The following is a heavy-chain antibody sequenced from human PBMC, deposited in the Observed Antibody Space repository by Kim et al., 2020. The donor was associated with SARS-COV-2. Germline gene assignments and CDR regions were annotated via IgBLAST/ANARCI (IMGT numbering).Heavy chain of an antibody. CDR1: GFTVSSNY. CDR3: ARDRGSGGWYWGVGFDY. V-gene: IGHV3-66*02. D-gene: IGHD6-19*01. CDR2: IYSGGST. J-gene: IGHJ4*02. Sequence: GALRLSCAASGFTVSSNYMSWVRQAPGKGLEWVSVIYSGGSTYYADSVKGRFTISRDNSKNTLYLQMNSLRAEDTAVYYCARDRGSGGWYWGVGFDYWGQGPLVTVSS.